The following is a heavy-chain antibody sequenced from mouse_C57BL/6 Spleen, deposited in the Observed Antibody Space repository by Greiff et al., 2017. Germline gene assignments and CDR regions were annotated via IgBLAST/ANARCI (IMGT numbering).Heavy chain of an antibody. J-gene: IGHJ3*01. V-gene: IGHV3-6*01. CDR3: ATYSSWFAY. CDR1: GYSITSGYY. CDR2: ISYDGSN. Sequence: ESGPGLVKPSQSLSLTCSVTGYSITSGYYWNWIRQFPGNKLEWMGYISYDGSNNYNPSLKNRISITRDTSKDQFVLRLNSVTTEDTATYYCATYSSWFAYWGQGTLVTVSA. D-gene: IGHD2-12*01.